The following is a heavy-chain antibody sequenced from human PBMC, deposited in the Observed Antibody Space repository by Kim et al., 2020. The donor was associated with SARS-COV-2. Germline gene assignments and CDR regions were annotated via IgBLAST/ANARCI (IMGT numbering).Heavy chain of an antibody. Sequence: GGSLRLSCAASGFTFSSYAMSWVRQAPGKGLEWVSAISGSGGSTYYADSVKGRFTISRDNSKNTLYLQMNSLRAEDTAVYYCAKEGDSGGRVQGGFDPWGQGTLVTVSS. CDR3: AKEGDSGGRVQGGFDP. CDR2: ISGSGGST. CDR1: GFTFSSYA. J-gene: IGHJ5*02. V-gene: IGHV3-23*01. D-gene: IGHD6-25*01.